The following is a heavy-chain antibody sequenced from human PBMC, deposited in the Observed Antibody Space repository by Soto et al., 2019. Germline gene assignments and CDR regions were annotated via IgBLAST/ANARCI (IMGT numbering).Heavy chain of an antibody. CDR1: GFTFSNSA. CDR3: ARKIPGDAFDI. V-gene: IGHV3-23*01. J-gene: IGHJ3*02. CDR2: ISGSGGNT. D-gene: IGHD7-27*01. Sequence: GESLKISCAASGFTFSNSAMNWVRQAPGKGLEWVSTISGSGGNTYYADSVKGRFTISRDTSKNTLFLQMNSLRAEDTAVYYCARKIPGDAFDIWGQGTMVTVSS.